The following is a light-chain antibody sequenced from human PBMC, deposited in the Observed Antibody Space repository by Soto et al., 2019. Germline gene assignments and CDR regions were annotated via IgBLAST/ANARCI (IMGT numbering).Light chain of an antibody. Sequence: EIVLTQSPATLSLSPGERATLSCRASQSVSSYLAWYQQKPGQAPRLLIYDASNRATGIPARFSGSGSGTDCTHTISSLAPADFAVYSGQQRSNWPPYTFGQGTKLESK. CDR1: QSVSSY. V-gene: IGKV3-11*01. J-gene: IGKJ2*01. CDR3: QQRSNWPPYT. CDR2: DAS.